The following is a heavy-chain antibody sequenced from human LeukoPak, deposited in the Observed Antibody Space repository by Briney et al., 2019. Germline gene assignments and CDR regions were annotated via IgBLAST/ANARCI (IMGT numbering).Heavy chain of an antibody. CDR1: TSY. J-gene: IGHJ5*01. CDR2: IGSYAGDT. V-gene: IGHV1-18*01. Sequence: ASVKVSCKATSYISWVRQAPGQGLEWMGRIGSYAGDTYYAQKFQGRVTVTTDTSSSTAYMELRSLRSDDTAVYYCARDFWNFDDSRGYYRDFDSWGQGTLVTVSS. CDR3: ARDFWNFDDSRGYYRDFDS. D-gene: IGHD3-22*01.